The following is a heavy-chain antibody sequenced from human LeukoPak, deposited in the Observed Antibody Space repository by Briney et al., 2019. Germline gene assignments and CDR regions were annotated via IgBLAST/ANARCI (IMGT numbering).Heavy chain of an antibody. D-gene: IGHD5-18*01. V-gene: IGHV1-69*08. CDR1: GYTFTGYY. CDR3: ARVTKRGYSYGYSDY. J-gene: IGHJ4*02. CDR2: IIPILGTA. Sequence: ASVKVSCKASGYTFTGYYMHWVRQAPGQGLEWMGRIIPILGTANYAQKFQGRVTITADKSTSTAYMELSSLRSEDTAVYYCARVTKRGYSYGYSDYWGQGTLVTVSS.